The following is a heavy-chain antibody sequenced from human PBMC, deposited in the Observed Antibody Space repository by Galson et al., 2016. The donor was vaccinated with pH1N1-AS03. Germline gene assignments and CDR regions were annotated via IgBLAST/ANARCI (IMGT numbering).Heavy chain of an antibody. CDR1: GFTFSNYW. CDR2: IKQDGSET. CDR3: ARCPYPGTPRGGLDV. J-gene: IGHJ6*02. Sequence: SLRLSCAASGFTFSNYWMTWVRQAPGKGLEWVANIKQDGSETYYVDSVKGRFTIPRDNAKDSLYLQMNSRRADDTAVYYCARCPYPGTPRGGLDVWGQGTTVTVSS. V-gene: IGHV3-7*01. D-gene: IGHD2-15*01.